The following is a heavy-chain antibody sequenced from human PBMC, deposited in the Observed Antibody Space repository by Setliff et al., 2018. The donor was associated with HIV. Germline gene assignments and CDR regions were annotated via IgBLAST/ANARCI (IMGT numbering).Heavy chain of an antibody. CDR3: ARYYYSSGYFYYMDV. D-gene: IGHD3-22*01. Sequence: GGSLRLSCAASGFTFSRYWMHWVRQAPGKGLVWVSRMNSDGSTTSYADSVKCLFTISRDNAKNTMYRQMNSLRDEDTAMYYCARYYYSSGYFYYMDVWGKGTTVTVSS. V-gene: IGHV3-74*01. CDR2: MNSDGSTT. CDR1: GFTFSRYW. J-gene: IGHJ6*03.